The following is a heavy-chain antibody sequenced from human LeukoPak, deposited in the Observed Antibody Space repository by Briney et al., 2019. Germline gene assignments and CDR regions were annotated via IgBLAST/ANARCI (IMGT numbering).Heavy chain of an antibody. D-gene: IGHD6-6*01. CDR3: ARAYSSSFLGP. Sequence: SETLSLTCAVSGYPISSGYYWGWIRQPPGKGLEWIGSIYHSGSTYYNPSLKSRVTISVDTSKNQFSLKLSSVTAADTAVYYCARAYSSSFLGPWGQGTLVTVSS. CDR1: GYPISSGYY. CDR2: IYHSGST. J-gene: IGHJ5*02. V-gene: IGHV4-38-2*01.